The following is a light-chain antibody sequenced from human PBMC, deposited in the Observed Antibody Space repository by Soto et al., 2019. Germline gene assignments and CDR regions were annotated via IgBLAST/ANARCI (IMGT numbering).Light chain of an antibody. J-gene: IGLJ2*01. Sequence: QSALTQPRSVSGSPGQSVPISCTGTSTDVGGFTYVSRYQPHPGKAPKLMIYDVSQRHSGVPDRFSGSKSGITASLTISGLQAEDEADYYCCSYAGSYSWVLGGGTKLTVL. V-gene: IGLV2-11*01. CDR3: CSYAGSYSWV. CDR2: DVS. CDR1: STDVGGFTY.